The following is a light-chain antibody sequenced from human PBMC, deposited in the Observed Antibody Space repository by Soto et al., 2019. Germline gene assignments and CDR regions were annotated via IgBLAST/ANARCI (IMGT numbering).Light chain of an antibody. V-gene: IGLV4-69*01. CDR2: LNSDGSH. Sequence: QPVLTQSPSASASLGASVKLTCTLSSGHSTDAIAWHQQQPEKGPRYLMKLNSDGSHTKGDGIPDRFSGSSSGAERYLTISSLQSEDEADYYCKTWGAGGTGIRVFGGGTKLTVL. J-gene: IGLJ3*02. CDR3: KTWGAGGTGIRV. CDR1: SGHSTDA.